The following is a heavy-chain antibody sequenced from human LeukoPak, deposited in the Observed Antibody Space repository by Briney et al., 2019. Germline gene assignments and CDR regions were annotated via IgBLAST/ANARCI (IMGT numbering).Heavy chain of an antibody. CDR1: GYTFTSYY. D-gene: IGHD3-22*01. V-gene: IGHV1-2*02. CDR2: INPNSGGT. Sequence: WASVKVSCKASGYTFTSYYMHWVRQAPGQGLEWMGWINPNSGGTNYAQKFQGRVTMTRDTSISTAYMELSRLRSDDTAVYYCARVGGEYYDSSGYDYWGQGTLVTVSS. CDR3: ARVGGEYYDSSGYDY. J-gene: IGHJ4*02.